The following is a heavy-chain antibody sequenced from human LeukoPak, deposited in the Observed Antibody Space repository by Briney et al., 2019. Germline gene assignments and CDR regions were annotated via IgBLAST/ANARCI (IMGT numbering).Heavy chain of an antibody. CDR3: ARLPRGTGRITMVRGQGGDYYGYYMDV. Sequence: SETLSLTCAVYGGSFSGYYWSWIRQPPGKGVEWIGEINHSGSTNYNPSLKSRGTISVDKSKKQFSLTLSSVTAADTAVYYCARLPRGTGRITMVRGQGGDYYGYYMDVWGKGTTVTISS. J-gene: IGHJ6*03. CDR1: GGSFSGYY. CDR2: INHSGST. V-gene: IGHV4-34*01. D-gene: IGHD3-10*01.